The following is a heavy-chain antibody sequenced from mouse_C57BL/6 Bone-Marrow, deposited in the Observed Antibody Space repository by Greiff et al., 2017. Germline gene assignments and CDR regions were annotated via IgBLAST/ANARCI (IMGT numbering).Heavy chain of an antibody. CDR1: VYSITSGYY. Sequence: ESVPGLVKPSQSLSLPCSVTVYSITSGYYWNWLRQFPGNKLEWMGYISYDGSNNYNPSLQNRISITRDTSKNQFFLKLNSVTTEDTATYYCAREGYGSFFDYWGQGTTLTVSS. D-gene: IGHD1-1*01. CDR2: ISYDGSN. J-gene: IGHJ2*01. CDR3: AREGYGSFFDY. V-gene: IGHV3-6*01.